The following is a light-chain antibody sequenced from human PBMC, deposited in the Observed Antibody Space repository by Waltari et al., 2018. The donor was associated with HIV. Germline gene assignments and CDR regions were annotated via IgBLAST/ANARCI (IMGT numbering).Light chain of an antibody. V-gene: IGKV3-20*01. CDR1: QSVRSNY. CDR3: QQYTNWPIT. CDR2: GAS. J-gene: IGKJ5*01. Sequence: EFVLTQSPGTLSLSPGERATLSCRASQSVRSNYLAWYQQKPGQAPRLLIYGASSRATGIPDRFSGSGSGTDFTLTISSLQSEDFAVYYCQQYTNWPITFGQGTRLEFK.